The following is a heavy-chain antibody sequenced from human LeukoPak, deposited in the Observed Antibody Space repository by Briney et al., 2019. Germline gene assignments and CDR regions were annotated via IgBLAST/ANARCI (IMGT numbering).Heavy chain of an antibody. V-gene: IGHV1-69*01. Sequence: EASVRVSYKASGGTFSSYAISWVRQAPGQGLEWMGGITPIFGTANYAQKFQGRVTITADESTSTAYMELSSLRSEDTAVYYCARTIQYNWNDVGAFDIWGQGTMVTVSS. CDR3: ARTIQYNWNDVGAFDI. CDR2: ITPIFGTA. CDR1: GGTFSSYA. D-gene: IGHD1-1*01. J-gene: IGHJ3*02.